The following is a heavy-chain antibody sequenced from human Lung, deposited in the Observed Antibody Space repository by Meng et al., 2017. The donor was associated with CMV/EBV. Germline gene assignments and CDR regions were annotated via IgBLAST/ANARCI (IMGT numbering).Heavy chain of an antibody. Sequence: SXTLSLXCTVSGGSLSSGDYYCSWTRHPPGKGLEWIGYIYYSGSTYYNPSLKSRVTISVDTSKNQFSLKLSSVTAADTAVYYCARARGHYDFWSGYLNWFDPWXQGTLVTVSS. V-gene: IGHV4-30-4*02. D-gene: IGHD3-3*01. CDR2: IYYSGST. CDR3: ARARGHYDFWSGYLNWFDP. CDR1: GGSLSSGDYY. J-gene: IGHJ5*02.